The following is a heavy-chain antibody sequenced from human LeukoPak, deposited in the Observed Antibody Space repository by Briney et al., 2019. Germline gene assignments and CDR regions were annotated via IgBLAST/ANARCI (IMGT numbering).Heavy chain of an antibody. CDR2: IIPIFGTP. CDR3: ARDRPGRYCSSPSCFTASPLDP. J-gene: IGHJ5*02. CDR1: RGTFSSYA. Sequence: GSSVKVSCKTSRGTFSSYAITWVRQAPGQGLEWTGGIIPIFGTPNYAQKFQGRVTITADESTSTAYMELSSLRSEDTAVYYCARDRPGRYCSSPSCFTASPLDPWGQGTLVIVSS. D-gene: IGHD2-2*02. V-gene: IGHV1-69*01.